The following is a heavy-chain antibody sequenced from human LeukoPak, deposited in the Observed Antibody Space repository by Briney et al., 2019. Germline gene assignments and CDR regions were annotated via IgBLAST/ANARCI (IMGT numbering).Heavy chain of an antibody. D-gene: IGHD1-7*01. CDR1: GFTFSSYA. CDR2: ISGSGGST. CDR3: AREDDWNYEDY. V-gene: IGHV3-23*01. J-gene: IGHJ4*02. Sequence: GGSLRLSCAASGFTFSSYAMSWVRQAPGKGLEWVSAISGSGGSTYYADSVKGRFTISGDNAKNSLYLQMNSLRAEDTAIYFCAREDDWNYEDYWGQGTLVTVSS.